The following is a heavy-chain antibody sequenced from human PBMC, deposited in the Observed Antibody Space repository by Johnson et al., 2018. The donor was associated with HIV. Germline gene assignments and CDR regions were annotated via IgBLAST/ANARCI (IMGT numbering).Heavy chain of an antibody. V-gene: IGHV3-30*02. J-gene: IGHJ3*02. Sequence: QVQLVESGGGVVQPGGSLRLSCAASGFTFSSYGMHWVRQAPGKGLEWVAFIRYDGSNKYYADSVKGRFTISRDNSKNTLYLQMNSLRAEVTAVYYCAKALGCELSIWGQGTMVTVSS. CDR2: IRYDGSNK. D-gene: IGHD1-26*01. CDR1: GFTFSSYG. CDR3: AKALGCELSI.